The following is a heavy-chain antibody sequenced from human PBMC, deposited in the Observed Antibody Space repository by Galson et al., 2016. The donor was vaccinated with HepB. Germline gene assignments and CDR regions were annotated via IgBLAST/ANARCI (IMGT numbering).Heavy chain of an antibody. J-gene: IGHJ4*02. CDR2: IYRGGST. CDR1: GFIVSRNY. V-gene: IGHV3-53*01. Sequence: SLRLSCAASGFIVSRNYTSWVRQAPGKGLEWVSVIYRGGSTYYADSIKGRFTISRDNSKNTLYLQMNSLRAEDTAVYYCAKSRKSTGGASYNSWQRLGVLGLDAFDFWGQGTLVTVSS. D-gene: IGHD2-8*02. CDR3: AKSRKSTGGASYNSWQRLGVLGLDAFDF.